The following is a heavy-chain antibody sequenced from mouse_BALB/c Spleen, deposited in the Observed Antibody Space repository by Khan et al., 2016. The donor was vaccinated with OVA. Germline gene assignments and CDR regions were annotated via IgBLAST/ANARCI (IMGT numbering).Heavy chain of an antibody. CDR1: GFSLTNYG. D-gene: IGHD2-4*01. V-gene: IGHV2-6-1*01. J-gene: IGHJ4*01. CDR2: IWSDGST. CDR3: ARQPYYHYNIMDY. Sequence: QIQLVQSGPGLVAPSQSLSITCTISGFSLTNYGVHWVRQPPGKGLEWLVVIWSDGSTTYNSALKSRLTISKDNSKCQVFLKMNSLQTDDTAMYFCARQPYYHYNIMDYWGQGTSVTVSS.